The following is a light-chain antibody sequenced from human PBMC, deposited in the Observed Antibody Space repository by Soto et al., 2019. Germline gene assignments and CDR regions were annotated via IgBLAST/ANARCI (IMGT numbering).Light chain of an antibody. CDR2: AAS. V-gene: IGKV1-8*01. Sequence: ALRMTQSPSSLSASTGDRVTITCRASQGISSYLAWYQQKPGKAPKLLIYAASTLQSGVPSRFSGSGSGTDFTLTISCLQSEDFATYYCQQYYSYLRTFGQGTKV. CDR3: QQYYSYLRT. J-gene: IGKJ1*01. CDR1: QGISSY.